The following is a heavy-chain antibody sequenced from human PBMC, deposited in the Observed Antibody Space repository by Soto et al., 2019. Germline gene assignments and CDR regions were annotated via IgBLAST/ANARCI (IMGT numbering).Heavy chain of an antibody. CDR3: ARGLRSVLDY. CDR1: GFIFSNFG. CDR2: ISSDEKIK. J-gene: IGHJ4*02. D-gene: IGHD6-6*01. Sequence: GGSLRLSCVASGFIFSNFGMHWVRQAPGKGLEWVAVISSDEKIKQYADSVRGRFAISRDNSKSTLYLQMTSLRAEDTAIYYCARGLRSVLDYWGQGTLVTVSS. V-gene: IGHV3-33*01.